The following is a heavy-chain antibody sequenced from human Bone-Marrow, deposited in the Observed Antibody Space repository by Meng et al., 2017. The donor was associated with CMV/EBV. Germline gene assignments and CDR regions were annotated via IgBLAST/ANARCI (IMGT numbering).Heavy chain of an antibody. CDR3: ASPNSGSYNYYGMDV. D-gene: IGHD1-26*01. V-gene: IGHV1-46*04. J-gene: IGHJ6*02. CDR1: GYTFTSYY. CDR2: INPSGGST. Sequence: ASVKVSCKASGYTFTSYYMHWVRQAPGQGLEWMGIINPSGGSTSYAQKLQGRVTMTRDTSTSTVYMELSSLRSEDTAVYYCASPNSGSYNYYGMDVWGQGTTVTVSS.